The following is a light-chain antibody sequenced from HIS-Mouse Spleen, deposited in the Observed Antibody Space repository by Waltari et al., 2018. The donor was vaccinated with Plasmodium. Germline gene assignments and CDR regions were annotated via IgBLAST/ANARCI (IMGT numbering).Light chain of an antibody. V-gene: IGLV3-10*01. CDR1: ALPKKY. Sequence: SYELTQPPSVSVSPGQTARITCSGDALPKKYAYWYQQKSGQAPVLVIYEDSKRPSGIPESLSCSSSGTMAILTISGAQVEDEADYYCYSTDSSGNHRVFGGGTKLTVL. CDR2: EDS. J-gene: IGLJ3*02. CDR3: YSTDSSGNHRV.